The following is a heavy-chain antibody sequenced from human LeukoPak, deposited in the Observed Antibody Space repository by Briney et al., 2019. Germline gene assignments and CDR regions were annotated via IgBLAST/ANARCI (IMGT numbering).Heavy chain of an antibody. Sequence: PGGSLRLSCAASGFTFDDYTMHWVRQAPGKGLEWVSLISWDGGSTYYADSVKGRFTISRDNSKNSLYLQMNSLRTEDTALYYCAKDAKRGWELLGDFDYWGQGTLVTVSS. D-gene: IGHD1-26*01. CDR3: AKDAKRGWELLGDFDY. J-gene: IGHJ4*02. CDR1: GFTFDDYT. CDR2: ISWDGGST. V-gene: IGHV3-43*01.